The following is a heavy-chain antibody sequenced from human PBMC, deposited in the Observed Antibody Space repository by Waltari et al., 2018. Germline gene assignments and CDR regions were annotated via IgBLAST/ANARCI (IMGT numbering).Heavy chain of an antibody. Sequence: EVQLLESGGGLVQPGGSLRLSCAASGFTFSSYAMSWVRQAPGKGLEWVSAISGSGGSTYYADSVKGRFTISRDNSKNTLYLQMNSLRAEDTAVYYCARIWELGDYYGRDVWGQGTTVTVSS. CDR2: ISGSGGST. V-gene: IGHV3-23*01. CDR3: ARIWELGDYYGRDV. J-gene: IGHJ6*02. CDR1: GFTFSSYA. D-gene: IGHD1-26*01.